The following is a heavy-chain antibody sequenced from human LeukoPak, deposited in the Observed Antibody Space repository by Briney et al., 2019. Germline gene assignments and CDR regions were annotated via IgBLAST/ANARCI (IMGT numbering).Heavy chain of an antibody. J-gene: IGHJ4*02. Sequence: PSETLSLTCTVSGGSISSGGYYWSWIRQPPGKGLEWIGYIYHSGSTYYNPSLKSRVTISVDRSKNQFSLKLSSVTAADTAVYYCARNWNEAARYYFDYWGQGTLVTVSS. V-gene: IGHV4-30-2*01. CDR1: GGSISSGGYY. D-gene: IGHD1-1*01. CDR3: ARNWNEAARYYFDY. CDR2: IYHSGST.